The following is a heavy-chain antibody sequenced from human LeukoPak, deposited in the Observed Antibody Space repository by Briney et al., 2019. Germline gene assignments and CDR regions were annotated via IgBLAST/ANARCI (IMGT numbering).Heavy chain of an antibody. CDR2: INPNSGGT. D-gene: IGHD6-13*01. V-gene: IGHV1-2*04. CDR1: GYTFTGYY. J-gene: IGHJ4*02. Sequence: ASVKVSCKASGYTFTGYYMHWVRQAPGQGLEWMGWINPNSGGTNYAQKFQGWVTMTRDTSITTAYMELSRLRSDDTAVYYCARLIAAAGTGEDYWGQGTLVTVSS. CDR3: ARLIAAAGTGEDY.